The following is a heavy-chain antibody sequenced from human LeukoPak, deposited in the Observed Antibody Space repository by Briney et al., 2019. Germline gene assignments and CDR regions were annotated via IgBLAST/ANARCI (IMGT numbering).Heavy chain of an antibody. Sequence: PGRSLRLSCAASGFSFSSYGMHWVRQAPGKGLEWVAVIWYDGGITYYADSVKGRFTISRDNSRNMLYLQMNSLRAEDTAVYSCARVRYRYDVLTALDYWGQGTLVTVSS. CDR2: IWYDGGIT. CDR1: GFSFSSYG. V-gene: IGHV3-33*01. J-gene: IGHJ4*02. D-gene: IGHD3-9*01. CDR3: ARVRYRYDVLTALDY.